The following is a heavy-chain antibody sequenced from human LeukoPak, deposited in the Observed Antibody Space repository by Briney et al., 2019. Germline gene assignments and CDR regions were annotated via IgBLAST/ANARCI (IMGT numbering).Heavy chain of an antibody. Sequence: GGSLRLSCAASGFTFSSYAMSWVRQAPGKGLEWVSAISGSGGSTYYADSVKGRFTISRDKSKNTLYLQMNSLRAEDTAVYYCARDGYSGSYYRLYYFFMDVWGIGTTVTVSS. CDR3: ARDGYSGSYYRLYYFFMDV. CDR1: GFTFSSYA. CDR2: ISGSGGST. D-gene: IGHD1-26*01. J-gene: IGHJ6*03. V-gene: IGHV3-23*01.